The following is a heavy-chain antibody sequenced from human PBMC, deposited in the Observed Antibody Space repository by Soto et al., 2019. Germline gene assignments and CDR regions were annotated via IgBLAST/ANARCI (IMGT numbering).Heavy chain of an antibody. Sequence: GGSLRLSCAASGFPFSNYWIHWVRQAPGKGLVWVARINPDGSYTSYADSVKGRFTISRDNAKSTLYLQMNSLRAEDTAVYYCARVKANYYDSSGYYWFDPWGQGTLVTVSS. V-gene: IGHV3-74*01. CDR3: ARVKANYYDSSGYYWFDP. CDR1: GFPFSNYW. CDR2: INPDGSYT. D-gene: IGHD3-22*01. J-gene: IGHJ5*02.